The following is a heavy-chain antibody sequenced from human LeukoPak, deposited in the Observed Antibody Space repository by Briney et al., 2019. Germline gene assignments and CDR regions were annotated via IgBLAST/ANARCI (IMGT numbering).Heavy chain of an antibody. J-gene: IGHJ6*02. CDR2: IKQDGSEK. D-gene: IGHD3-10*01. Sequence: GGSLRLSCAVSGFSFSNYWLSWVRQAPGKGLEWVANIKQDGSEKCYVDSVKGRFTISRDNAKKSRYLQMNSLRAEDTAVYYCARYGYYYNLDVWGQGTTVTVSS. CDR3: ARYGYYYNLDV. CDR1: GFSFSNYW. V-gene: IGHV3-7*01.